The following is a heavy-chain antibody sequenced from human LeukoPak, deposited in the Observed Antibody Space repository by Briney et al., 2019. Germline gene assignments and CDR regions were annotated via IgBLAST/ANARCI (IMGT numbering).Heavy chain of an antibody. V-gene: IGHV3-48*03. CDR3: VGADYDILTGYYIDY. CDR1: GFTFSSFE. CDR2: ISSSGDTL. D-gene: IGHD3-9*01. Sequence: GGSLRLSCAASGFTFSSFEMHWVRQAPGKGLEWASYISSSGDTLYYANSMKGRFTISRDNAKNSLYLQMNSLRAEDTAVYYCVGADYDILTGYYIDYWGQGTLVTVSS. J-gene: IGHJ4*02.